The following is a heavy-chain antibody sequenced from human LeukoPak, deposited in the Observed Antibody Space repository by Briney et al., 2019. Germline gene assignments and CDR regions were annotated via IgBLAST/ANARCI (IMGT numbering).Heavy chain of an antibody. J-gene: IGHJ4*02. CDR2: INPGGDTT. CDR1: GFTFTNYA. Sequence: GGSLRLSCLASGFTFTNYAMNWVRQAPGKGLEWVAAINPGGDTTYSADSVRGRFIISRDNAKNSLSLQMNSLRPEDTALYYCAKDTKLRLGELSSFDYWGQGTLVTVSS. V-gene: IGHV3-23*01. CDR3: AKDTKLRLGELSSFDY. D-gene: IGHD3-16*02.